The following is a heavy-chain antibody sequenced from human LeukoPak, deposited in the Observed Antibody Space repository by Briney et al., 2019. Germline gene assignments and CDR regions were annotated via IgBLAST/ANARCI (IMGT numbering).Heavy chain of an antibody. D-gene: IGHD7-27*01. CDR3: ARDGPPHWGWCDP. J-gene: IGHJ5*02. V-gene: IGHV1-69*13. Sequence: GPSVKLSCTASGVTFTSYAISWVRQAPGQGLEWMGGIIPIFGTANYAQKFQGRVTITADESTSTAYMELSSLRSEDTAVYYCARDGPPHWGWCDPWGQGTLVTVSS. CDR2: IIPIFGTA. CDR1: GVTFTSYA.